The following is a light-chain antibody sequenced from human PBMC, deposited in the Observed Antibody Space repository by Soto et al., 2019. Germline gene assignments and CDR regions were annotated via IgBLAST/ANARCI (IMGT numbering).Light chain of an antibody. CDR2: DVS. CDR3: SSYTSSSTYV. J-gene: IGLJ1*01. V-gene: IGLV2-14*01. Sequence: QSALTRPASVSGSPGQSITISCTGTSSDVGGYNYVSWYQQHPFKAPKLMIYDVSNRPSGVSNRFSGSKSGNTASLTISGLQAEDEADYYCSSYTSSSTYVFGTGTKVTVL. CDR1: SSDVGGYNY.